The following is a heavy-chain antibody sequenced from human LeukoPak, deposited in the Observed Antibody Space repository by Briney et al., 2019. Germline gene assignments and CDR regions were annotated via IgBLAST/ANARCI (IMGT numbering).Heavy chain of an antibody. CDR1: ELTFSDYA. CDR2: ISSSGGRT. J-gene: IGHJ4*02. Sequence: GGSLRLSCTASELTFSDYAMSWVRQAPGKGLEWVSAISSSGGRTYYGDSVKGRFTISRDNSKRTLYLQMNSLRAGDTAVYYCAKGLHLAAADYWGQGTLVTVSS. CDR3: AKGLHLAAADY. V-gene: IGHV3-23*01. D-gene: IGHD6-13*01.